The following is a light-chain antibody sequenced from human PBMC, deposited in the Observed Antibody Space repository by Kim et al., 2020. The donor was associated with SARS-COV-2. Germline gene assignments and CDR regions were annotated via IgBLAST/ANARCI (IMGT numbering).Light chain of an antibody. J-gene: IGKJ1*01. CDR1: QDIANS. Sequence: ASVGYRGTITRRASQDIANSLSWYQQKPGKVPQVLIYAASTLQSGVPSRFSGSGSGTEFTLTIGSLQTEDVATYYCQKYNSAPWTFGPGTKVDIK. CDR2: AAS. CDR3: QKYNSAPWT. V-gene: IGKV1-27*01.